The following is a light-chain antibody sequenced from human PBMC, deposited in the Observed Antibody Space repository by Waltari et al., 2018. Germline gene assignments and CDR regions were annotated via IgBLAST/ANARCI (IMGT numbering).Light chain of an antibody. CDR1: QTISRGL. J-gene: IGKJ4*01. V-gene: IGKV3-20*01. Sequence: DIVLTQSPGTLSLSPGERATLSCRASQTISRGLLSWYQQKPGQAPRLLIYHASSRATGIPDRFSGSGSGTDFTLTISSLESDDFAVYYCHQYGYSPLTFGGGTRVEIK. CDR3: HQYGYSPLT. CDR2: HAS.